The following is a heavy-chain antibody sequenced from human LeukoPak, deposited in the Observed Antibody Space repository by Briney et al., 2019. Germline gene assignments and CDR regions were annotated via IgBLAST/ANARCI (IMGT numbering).Heavy chain of an antibody. Sequence: SETLSLTCTVSGGSISSYYWSWIRQPPGKGLEWIGYIYYSGSTNYNPSLKSRVTISVDTSKNQFSLKLSSVTAADTAVYYCATRSVVRGVDYWGQGTLVTVSS. D-gene: IGHD3-10*01. CDR1: GGSISSYY. CDR3: ATRSVVRGVDY. CDR2: IYYSGST. V-gene: IGHV4-59*01. J-gene: IGHJ4*02.